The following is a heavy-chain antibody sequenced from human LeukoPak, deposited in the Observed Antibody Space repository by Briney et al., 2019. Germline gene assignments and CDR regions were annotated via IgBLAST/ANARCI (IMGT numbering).Heavy chain of an antibody. Sequence: ASVKVSCKASGYTFTGYYMHWVRQAPGQGLEWMGRINPNSGGTNYAQKVQGRVTMTRDTSISTAYMELSRLRSDDTAVYYCARWPTVTYGFDPWGQGTLVTVSS. J-gene: IGHJ5*02. CDR1: GYTFTGYY. V-gene: IGHV1-2*06. D-gene: IGHD4-17*01. CDR2: INPNSGGT. CDR3: ARWPTVTYGFDP.